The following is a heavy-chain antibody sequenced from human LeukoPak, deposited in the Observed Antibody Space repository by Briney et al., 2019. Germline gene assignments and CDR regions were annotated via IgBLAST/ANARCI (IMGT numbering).Heavy chain of an antibody. J-gene: IGHJ5*02. D-gene: IGHD2-8*02. CDR3: AVQYWEGNWFDP. Sequence: GASVKVSCKASGYTFTGYYMHWVRQAPGQGLEWMGWINPNSGGTNYAQKFQGRVTMTRDTSTSTAYMELSRLRSDDTAVYYCAVQYWEGNWFDPWGQGTLVTVSS. V-gene: IGHV1-2*02. CDR2: INPNSGGT. CDR1: GYTFTGYY.